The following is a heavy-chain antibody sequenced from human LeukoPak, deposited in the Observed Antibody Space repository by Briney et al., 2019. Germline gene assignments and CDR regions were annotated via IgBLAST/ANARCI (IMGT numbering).Heavy chain of an antibody. J-gene: IGHJ6*03. V-gene: IGHV3-11*04. D-gene: IGHD2-2*01. CDR3: ARGDQLLFMDV. CDR2: ISGSGHDI. Sequence: GGSLRLSCAASGFTFSDSYMTWVRQAPGKGVEWVAYISGSGHDINYSESAKGRFTISRDNAKNTLYLQVNSLKTEDTAVYYCARGDQLLFMDVWGKGTTVTVSS. CDR1: GFTFSDSY.